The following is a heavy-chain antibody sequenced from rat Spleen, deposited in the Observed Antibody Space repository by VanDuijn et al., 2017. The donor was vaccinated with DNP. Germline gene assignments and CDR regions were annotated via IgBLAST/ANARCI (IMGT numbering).Heavy chain of an antibody. CDR1: GFSFSTFP. CDR3: VRPDYYFGSYPFF. D-gene: IGHD1-12*02. J-gene: IGHJ1*01. CDR2: ISPSGGGT. Sequence: EVQLVESGGGLVQPGRSMELSCVASGFSFSTFPMAWIRQAPTKGLEWVTSISPSGGGTYYGDSVKGRFTISRDNAKTTLYLQMNSLRSEDMATYYCVRPDYYFGSYPFFWGPGTMVTVSS. V-gene: IGHV5-46*01.